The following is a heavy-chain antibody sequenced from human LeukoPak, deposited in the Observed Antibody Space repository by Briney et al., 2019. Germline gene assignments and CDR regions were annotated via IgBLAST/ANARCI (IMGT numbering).Heavy chain of an antibody. Sequence: GGSLRLSCAASGFTFSSYWMSWVRQAPGKGLEWVANIKQDGSEKYYVDSVKGRFTISRDNAKNSLYLQMNSLRAEDTAVYYGAREEWIPYYYYYYIDVWGKGTTVTVSS. CDR3: AREEWIPYYYYYYIDV. D-gene: IGHD5-18*01. CDR2: IKQDGSEK. J-gene: IGHJ6*03. V-gene: IGHV3-7*01. CDR1: GFTFSSYW.